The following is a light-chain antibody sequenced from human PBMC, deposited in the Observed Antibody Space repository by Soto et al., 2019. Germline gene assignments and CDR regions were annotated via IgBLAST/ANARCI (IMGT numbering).Light chain of an antibody. Sequence: EIVMTQSPATLSVSPGERVTLSCRASQSVSSSLAWYQQKPGQAPRLLIYGASTRAAGIPAGFSGSGSGTEFTLTISSLQSAVFAVDYRQQYNNWPPFTFGPVTKVDIK. CDR2: GAS. CDR1: QSVSSS. CDR3: QQYNNWPPFT. V-gene: IGKV3-15*01. J-gene: IGKJ3*01.